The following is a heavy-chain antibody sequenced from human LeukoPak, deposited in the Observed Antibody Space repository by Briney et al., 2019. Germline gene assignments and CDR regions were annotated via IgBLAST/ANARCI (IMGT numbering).Heavy chain of an antibody. D-gene: IGHD4-23*01. V-gene: IGHV3-33*01. Sequence: GGSLRLSCAASGFTFSNYAMHWVRQALGKGLEWIAIIWYDGSYKYYADSVKGRFTISRDNSKNTLYLQVNSLTAEDTAVYYCARGNSDAFDIWGHGTMVTVSS. CDR3: ARGNSDAFDI. J-gene: IGHJ3*02. CDR2: IWYDGSYK. CDR1: GFTFSNYA.